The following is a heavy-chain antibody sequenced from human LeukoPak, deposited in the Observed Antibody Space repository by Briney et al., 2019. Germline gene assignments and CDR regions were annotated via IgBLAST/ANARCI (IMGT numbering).Heavy chain of an antibody. CDR2: ISWNSGSI. J-gene: IGHJ6*02. Sequence: GGSLRLSCAASGFTFDDYAMHWVRQAPGKGLEWVSGISWNSGSIGYADFVKGRFTISRDNAKNSLYLQMNSLRAEDTALYYCARAAGFGENYYYYGMDVWGQGTTVTVSS. CDR3: ARAAGFGENYYYYGMDV. D-gene: IGHD3-10*01. CDR1: GFTFDDYA. V-gene: IGHV3-9*01.